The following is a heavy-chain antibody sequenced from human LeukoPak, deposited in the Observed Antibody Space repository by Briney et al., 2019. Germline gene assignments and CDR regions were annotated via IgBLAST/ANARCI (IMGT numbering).Heavy chain of an antibody. D-gene: IGHD2-15*01. V-gene: IGHV3-11*01. J-gene: IGHJ4*02. Sequence: GGSLRLSCAASGFTFSDYYMSWIRQAPGKGLEWVSYISSSGSTTYYADSVKGRFTISRDNAKNSLYLQMNSLRAEDTAVYYCARRRGYCSGGSCYLYFDYRGQGTLVTVSS. CDR1: GFTFSDYY. CDR3: ARRRGYCSGGSCYLYFDY. CDR2: ISSSGSTT.